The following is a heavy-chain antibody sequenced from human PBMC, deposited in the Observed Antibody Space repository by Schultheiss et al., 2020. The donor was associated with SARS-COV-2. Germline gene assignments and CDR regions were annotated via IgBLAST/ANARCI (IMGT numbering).Heavy chain of an antibody. V-gene: IGHV3-48*03. CDR2: ISSSGSTI. Sequence: GGSLRLSCAASGFTFSSYEMNWVRQAPGKGLEWVSYISSSGSTIYYADSVKGRFTISRDNAKNSLYLQMNSLRAEDTAVYYCARSEVENDSSGSWGQGTLVTVSS. D-gene: IGHD3-22*01. CDR1: GFTFSSYE. J-gene: IGHJ5*02. CDR3: ARSEVENDSSGS.